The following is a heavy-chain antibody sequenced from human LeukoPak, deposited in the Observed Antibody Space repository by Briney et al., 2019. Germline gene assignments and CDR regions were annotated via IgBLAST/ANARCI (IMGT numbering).Heavy chain of an antibody. V-gene: IGHV4-30-2*01. CDR1: GGSISSGGYS. D-gene: IGHD5-24*01. CDR2: IYHSGST. Sequence: PSQTLSLTCAVSGGSISSGGYSWSWTRQPPGKGLEWIGYIYHSGSTNYNPSLKSRVTISVDRSKNQFSLKLSSVTAADTAVYYCARARDGYNYDYWGQGTLVTVSS. CDR3: ARARDGYNYDY. J-gene: IGHJ4*02.